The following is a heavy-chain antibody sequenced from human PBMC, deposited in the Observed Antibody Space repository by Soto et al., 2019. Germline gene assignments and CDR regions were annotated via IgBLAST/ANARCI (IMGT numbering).Heavy chain of an antibody. J-gene: IGHJ5*02. CDR3: GSLDCSGGSCYRSGWFDP. CDR2: IYYSGST. Sequence: SETLSLTCTVSGGSISSYYWSWIRQPPGKGLEWIGYIYYSGSTNYNPSLKSRVTISVDTSKNQFSLKLSSVTAADTAVYYCGSLDCSGGSCYRSGWFDPWGQGTLVTVSS. CDR1: GGSISSYY. D-gene: IGHD2-15*01. V-gene: IGHV4-59*01.